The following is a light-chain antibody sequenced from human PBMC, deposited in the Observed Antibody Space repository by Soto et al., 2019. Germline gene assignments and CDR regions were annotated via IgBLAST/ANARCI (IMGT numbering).Light chain of an antibody. CDR1: SSDVGSYNL. Sequence: QSALTQPASVSGSPGQSITISCTGTSSDVGSYNLVSWYQQHPGKAPKLMIYEVSKRPSGVSNRFSGSKSGNTASLTISGRQAEDEADYYCCQYSGSSTSDVFGTGTKLTVL. J-gene: IGLJ1*01. CDR2: EVS. V-gene: IGLV2-23*02. CDR3: CQYSGSSTSDV.